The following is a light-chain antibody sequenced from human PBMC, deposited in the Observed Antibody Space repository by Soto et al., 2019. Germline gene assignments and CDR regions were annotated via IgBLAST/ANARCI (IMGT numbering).Light chain of an antibody. CDR3: QHYNSYSEA. J-gene: IGKJ1*01. V-gene: IGKV1-5*03. CDR1: QTISSW. Sequence: DIQMTQAPSTLSGSVGDRVTITCRAIQTISSWLAGYQQKPGKAPKLLIYNASTLKSGVPSRFSGSGSGTEFTLTISSLQPDDFATYYCQHYNSYSEAFGQGTKVELK. CDR2: NAS.